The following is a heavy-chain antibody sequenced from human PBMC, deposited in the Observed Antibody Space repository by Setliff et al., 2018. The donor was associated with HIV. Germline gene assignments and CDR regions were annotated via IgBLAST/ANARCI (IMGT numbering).Heavy chain of an antibody. D-gene: IGHD6-6*01. CDR3: ANFGGNTISAPLDY. Sequence: GASVKVSCKASGYTFTSYGISWVRQAPGQGLEWMGGIIPIFGTPNYAQKFKGRLTITADESTSTVYMELSSLRSEDTAVYYCANFGGNTISAPLDYWGQGTLVTVSS. J-gene: IGHJ4*02. CDR1: GYTFTSYG. V-gene: IGHV1-69*13. CDR2: IIPIFGTP.